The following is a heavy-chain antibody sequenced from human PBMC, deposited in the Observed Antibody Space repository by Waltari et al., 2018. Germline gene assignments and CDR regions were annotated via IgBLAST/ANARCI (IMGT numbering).Heavy chain of an antibody. D-gene: IGHD6-13*01. CDR2: IYYSGST. J-gene: IGHJ4*02. CDR1: GGSISSYY. V-gene: IGHV4-59*01. Sequence: QVQLQESCPGLVKPSETLSLTCTVSGGSISSYYWSWIRQPPGKGLEWIGYIYYSGSTNYNPSLKSRVTISVDTSKNQFSLKLSSVTAADTAVYYCARDSGSSWSDYFDYWGQGTLVTVSS. CDR3: ARDSGSSWSDYFDY.